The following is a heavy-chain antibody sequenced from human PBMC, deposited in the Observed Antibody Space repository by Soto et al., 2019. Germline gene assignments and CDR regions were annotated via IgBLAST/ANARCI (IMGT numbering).Heavy chain of an antibody. CDR3: AKEIGWSYYGSGTAFDY. CDR1: GFTFSSYA. V-gene: IGHV3-23*01. CDR2: ISGSGGST. J-gene: IGHJ4*02. Sequence: GSLRLSCAASGFTFSSYAMSWVRQAPWKGLEWVSAISGSGGSTYYADSVKGRFTISRDNSKNTLYLQMNSLRAEDTAVYYCAKEIGWSYYGSGTAFDYWGQGTLVTVSS. D-gene: IGHD3-10*01.